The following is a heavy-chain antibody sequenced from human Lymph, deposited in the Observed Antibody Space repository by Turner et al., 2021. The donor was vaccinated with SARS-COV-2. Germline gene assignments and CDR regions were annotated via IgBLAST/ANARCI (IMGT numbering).Heavy chain of an antibody. V-gene: IGHV3-23*01. CDR2: ISGSGGDT. CDR3: AKGVRGAMIVVVIPYFDY. J-gene: IGHJ4*02. D-gene: IGHD3-22*01. Sequence: EVQLLSSGGGLVQPGGSLSLSWAASGFPFSSYAMSWVRQAPGKGLEWVSAISGSGGDTYYADSEKGRFTISRDNSKNTLYLQMNSLRAEDTAVYYCAKGVRGAMIVVVIPYFDYWGQGTLVTVSS. CDR1: GFPFSSYA.